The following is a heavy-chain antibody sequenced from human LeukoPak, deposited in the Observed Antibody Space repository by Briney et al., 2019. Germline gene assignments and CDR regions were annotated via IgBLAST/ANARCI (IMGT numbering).Heavy chain of an antibody. V-gene: IGHV4-34*01. CDR1: GGSFSGNY. Sequence: PSETLSLTCAVYGGSFSGNYWSWIRQPPGKGLEWIGEINHSGSTNYNPSLKSRVTISVDTSKNQFSLKLSSVTAADTAVYYCARGGDLYGEVDYWGQGTLVTVSS. D-gene: IGHD4-17*01. CDR3: ARGGDLYGEVDY. CDR2: INHSGST. J-gene: IGHJ4*02.